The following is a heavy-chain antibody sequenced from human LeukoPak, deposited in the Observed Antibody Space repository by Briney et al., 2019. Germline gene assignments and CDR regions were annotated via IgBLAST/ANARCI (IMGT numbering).Heavy chain of an antibody. CDR1: GYTFTSYG. J-gene: IGHJ4*02. CDR2: ISAYNANT. D-gene: IGHD2-2*01. CDR3: ARGRYGYCSSTSCYVFDY. V-gene: IGHV1-18*01. Sequence: ASVKVSCKASGYTFTSYGISWVRQAPGQGLEWMGWISAYNANTNYAQKLQGRVTMTTDTSTSTAYMELRSLRSGDTAVYYCARGRYGYCSSTSCYVFDYWGQGTLVTVSS.